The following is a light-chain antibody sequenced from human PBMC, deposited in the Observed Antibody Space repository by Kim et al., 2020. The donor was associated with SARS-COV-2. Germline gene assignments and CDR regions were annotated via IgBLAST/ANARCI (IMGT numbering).Light chain of an antibody. Sequence: GQSVTTSCTGTSSDVGAYNYVSWYQQYPGKVPKLMISEVSKRPSGVPERFSGSKSANTASLTVSGLQAEDEAVYYCSSYAGSNNLIFGGGTQLTVL. CDR2: EVS. J-gene: IGLJ2*01. CDR3: SSYAGSNNLI. CDR1: SSDVGAYNY. V-gene: IGLV2-8*01.